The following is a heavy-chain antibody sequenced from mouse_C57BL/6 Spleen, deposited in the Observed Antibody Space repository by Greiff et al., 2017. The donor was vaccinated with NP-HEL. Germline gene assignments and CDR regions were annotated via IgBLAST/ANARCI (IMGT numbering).Heavy chain of an antibody. V-gene: IGHV1-26*01. D-gene: IGHD4-1*01. J-gene: IGHJ2*01. CDR2: INPNNGGT. CDR3: AHLTGTWEADY. CDR1: GYTFTDYY. Sequence: EVQLQQSGPELVKPGASVKISCKASGYTFTDYYMNWVKQSHGKSLEWIGDINPNNGGTSYNQKFKGKATLTVDKSSSTAYMELRSLTSEDSAVYYCAHLTGTWEADYWGQGTTLTVSS.